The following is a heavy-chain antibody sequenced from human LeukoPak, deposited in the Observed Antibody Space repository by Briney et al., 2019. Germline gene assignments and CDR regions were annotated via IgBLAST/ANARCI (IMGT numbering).Heavy chain of an antibody. D-gene: IGHD4-11*01. J-gene: IGHJ6*03. CDR2: IYTSGST. V-gene: IGHV4-61*02. CDR3: AREARNDYYYYYMDV. Sequence: PSQTLSLTCTVSGGSISSGGYYWSWIRRPAGKGLEWIGRIYTSGSTNYNPSLKSRVTISVDTSKNQFSLKLSSVTAADTAVYYCAREARNDYYYYYMDVWGKGTTVTVSS. CDR1: GGSISSGGYY.